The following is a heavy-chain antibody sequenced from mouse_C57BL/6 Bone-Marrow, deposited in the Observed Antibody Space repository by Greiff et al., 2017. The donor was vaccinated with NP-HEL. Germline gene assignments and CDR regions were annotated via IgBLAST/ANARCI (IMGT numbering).Heavy chain of an antibody. CDR2: IWTGGGT. J-gene: IGHJ2*01. V-gene: IGHV2-9-1*01. CDR1: GFSFTSYA. D-gene: IGHD1-1*01. CDR3: ARNSYGSSLDY. Sequence: QVQLQQSGPGLVAPSQCLSITCTVSGFSFTSYAISWVRQPPGKGLEWLGVIWTGGGTNYNSALKSRLSISKDNSKSQVFLKMNSLQTDDTARYYCARNSYGSSLDYWGQGTTLTVSA.